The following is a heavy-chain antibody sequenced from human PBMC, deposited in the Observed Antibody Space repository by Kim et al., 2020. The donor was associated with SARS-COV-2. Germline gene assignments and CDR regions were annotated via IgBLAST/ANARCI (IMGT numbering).Heavy chain of an antibody. Sequence: GGSLRLSCAASGFTFSDYRMNWVRQAPGKGLEWVSYISSRSSTIYYADSVKGRFTISRDNAKNSLYLQMNSLRDEDTAVYYCARDRKQLEMGPLASYYYYAMDVWGQGTTVNVSS. CDR2: ISSRSSTI. D-gene: IGHD6-13*01. CDR1: GFTFSDYR. CDR3: ARDRKQLEMGPLASYYYYAMDV. V-gene: IGHV3-48*02. J-gene: IGHJ6*02.